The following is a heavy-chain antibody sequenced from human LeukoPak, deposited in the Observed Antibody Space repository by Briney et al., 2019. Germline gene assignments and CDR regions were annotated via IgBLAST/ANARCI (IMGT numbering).Heavy chain of an antibody. V-gene: IGHV1-24*01. CDR3: ARDGGRRRGYSGYDFGY. D-gene: IGHD5-12*01. Sequence: GASVKVSCKVSGYTLTELSMHWVRQAPGKGLEWMGGFDPEDGETIYAQKLQGRVTMTTDTSTSTAYMELRSLRSDDTAVYYCARDGGRRRGYSGYDFGYWGQGTLVTVSS. CDR1: GYTLTELS. CDR2: FDPEDGET. J-gene: IGHJ4*02.